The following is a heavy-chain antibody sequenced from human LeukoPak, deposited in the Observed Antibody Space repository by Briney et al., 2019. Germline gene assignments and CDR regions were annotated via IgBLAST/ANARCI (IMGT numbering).Heavy chain of an antibody. D-gene: IGHD2-21*01. Sequence: GGSLRLSCAVSGLTFSDVWMSWVRQAPGKGLEWVSSLSDNGGSPYYADSVKGRFTISRDNSKNTLHLHMNSLRVEDTAVYYCAKDPETYSSRWFDSWGQGTLVTVSS. CDR1: GLTFSDVW. CDR3: AKDPETYSSRWFDS. CDR2: LSDNGGSP. J-gene: IGHJ5*01. V-gene: IGHV3-23*01.